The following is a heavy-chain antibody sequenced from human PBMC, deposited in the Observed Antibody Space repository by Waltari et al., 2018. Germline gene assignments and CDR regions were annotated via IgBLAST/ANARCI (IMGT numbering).Heavy chain of an antibody. D-gene: IGHD3-10*01. CDR1: GASFNDYF. J-gene: IGHJ4*02. Sequence: QVQFQQWGATLLKPSETLSLTCTVYGASFNDYFWVWIRQAPGTGLEWIGEINHSGNTNYKSSLKSRATISVDTSKSQFSLSLRSVTAADTAVYYCARAPAMVRRAFDSWGQGALVTVSS. V-gene: IGHV4-34*01. CDR2: INHSGNT. CDR3: ARAPAMVRRAFDS.